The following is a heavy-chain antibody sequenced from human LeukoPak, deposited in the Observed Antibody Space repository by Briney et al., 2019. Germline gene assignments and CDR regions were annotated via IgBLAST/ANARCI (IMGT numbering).Heavy chain of an antibody. CDR3: ARGPTRSITIFGVVIEDGMDV. CDR1: GGSLSSYY. V-gene: IGHV4-59*01. Sequence: SETLSLTCTVSGGSLSSYYWSWTRQPPGKGLEWIGYTYYSGSTNYNPSLKSRVTISVDTSKNQFSLKLSSVTAADTAVYYCARGPTRSITIFGVVIEDGMDVWGQGTTVTVSS. D-gene: IGHD3-3*01. CDR2: TYYSGST. J-gene: IGHJ6*02.